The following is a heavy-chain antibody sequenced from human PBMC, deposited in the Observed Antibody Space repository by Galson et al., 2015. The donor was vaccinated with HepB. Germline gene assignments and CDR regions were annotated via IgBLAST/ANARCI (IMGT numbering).Heavy chain of an antibody. CDR3: ARDTNEWELAAFDI. V-gene: IGHV3-30-3*01. CDR2: ISYDGSNK. J-gene: IGHJ3*02. D-gene: IGHD1-26*01. Sequence: SLRLSCAASGFTFSSYAMHWVRQAPGKGLEWVAVISYDGSNKYYADSVKGRFTISRDNSKNTLYLQMNSLRAEDTAVYYCARDTNEWELAAFDIWGQGTMVTVSS. CDR1: GFTFSSYA.